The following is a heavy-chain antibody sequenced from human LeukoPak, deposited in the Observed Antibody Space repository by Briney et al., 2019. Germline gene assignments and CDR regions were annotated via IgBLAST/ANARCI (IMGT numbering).Heavy chain of an antibody. D-gene: IGHD1-26*01. Sequence: PGRSLRLSCAASGFTFSTYGMHWVRQAPGKGLEWVAGIWYDGSNKYYADSVKGRFTISRDNSKDTLYLQTSSLRVEDTAVYHCARGVGAGYSWFDPWGQGTLVTVSS. CDR3: ARGVGAGYSWFDP. CDR2: IWYDGSNK. J-gene: IGHJ5*02. V-gene: IGHV3-33*01. CDR1: GFTFSTYG.